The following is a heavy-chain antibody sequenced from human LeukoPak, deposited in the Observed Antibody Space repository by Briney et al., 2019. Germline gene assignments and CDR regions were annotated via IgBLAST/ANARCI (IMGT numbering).Heavy chain of an antibody. CDR2: ISYDGSNK. V-gene: IGHV3-30*18. CDR1: GFTFSSYG. Sequence: GGSLRLSCAASGFTFSSYGMHWVRQAPGKGLEWVAVISYDGSNKYYADSVKGRFTISRDNSKNTLYLQMNSLRAEDMAVYYCAKDRTSSGSSHWGQGTLVTVSS. CDR3: AKDRTSSGSSH. D-gene: IGHD6-19*01. J-gene: IGHJ4*02.